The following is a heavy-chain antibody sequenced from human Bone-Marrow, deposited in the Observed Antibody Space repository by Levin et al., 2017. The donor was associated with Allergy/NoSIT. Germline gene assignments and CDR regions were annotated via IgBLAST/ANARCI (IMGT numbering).Heavy chain of an antibody. D-gene: IGHD2-2*01. V-gene: IGHV3-23*01. CDR1: GFTFNNYA. CDR2: VSFSGETT. Sequence: QAGGSLRLSCEVSGFTFNNYAMTWVRQAPGKGLEWVSIVSFSGETTFYANSVKGRFTISRDNSKNTLYLQMNSLRAEDTAVYYCAKCGTTCLQASAFDIWGQGTRVTVSS. J-gene: IGHJ3*02. CDR3: AKCGTTCLQASAFDI.